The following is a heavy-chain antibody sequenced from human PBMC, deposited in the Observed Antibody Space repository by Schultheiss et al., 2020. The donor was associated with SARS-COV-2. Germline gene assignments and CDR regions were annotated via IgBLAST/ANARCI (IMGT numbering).Heavy chain of an antibody. V-gene: IGHV3-11*06. D-gene: IGHD5-12*01. J-gene: IGHJ5*02. Sequence: GGSLRLSCVASGFIFTDSYMSWIRQAPGKGLEWVAYISSNGIYTNYADSVKGRFTISRDNANNSLFLQMNSLRADDTALYFCARDRSVGYDSPHYHWFDPWGQGTLVTVSS. CDR3: ARDRSVGYDSPHYHWFDP. CDR1: GFIFTDSY. CDR2: ISSNGIYT.